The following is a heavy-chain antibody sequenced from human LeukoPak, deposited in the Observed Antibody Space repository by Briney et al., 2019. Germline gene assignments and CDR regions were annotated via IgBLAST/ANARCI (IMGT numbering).Heavy chain of an antibody. CDR2: IYDNGST. J-gene: IGHJ5*01. D-gene: IGHD1-1*01. Sequence: SETLSLTCTVTDGSINNYYWNWLRQPPGKGLEWIGYIYDNGSTNYNASLKSRVTMSVDTSKNQFSLKLSSVTAADTAVYYCARLKWGTTSWFDPWGQGTLVAVSS. CDR1: DGSINNYY. V-gene: IGHV4-59*08. CDR3: ARLKWGTTSWFDP.